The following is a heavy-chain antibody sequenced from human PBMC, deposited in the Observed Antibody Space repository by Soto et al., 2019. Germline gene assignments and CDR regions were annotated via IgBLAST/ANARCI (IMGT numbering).Heavy chain of an antibody. J-gene: IGHJ4*02. Sequence: QVQLQESGPGLVKPSQTLSLTCTVSGGSISSGDYYWSWIRQPPGQGLEWIGYIYYSGSTYYNPSLKSRVTISVDTSKNQFSLKLRSVTAADTAVYYCARSDYDILTGYPYYFDYWGQGTLVTVSS. CDR2: IYYSGST. D-gene: IGHD3-9*01. V-gene: IGHV4-30-4*01. CDR3: ARSDYDILTGYPYYFDY. CDR1: GGSISSGDYY.